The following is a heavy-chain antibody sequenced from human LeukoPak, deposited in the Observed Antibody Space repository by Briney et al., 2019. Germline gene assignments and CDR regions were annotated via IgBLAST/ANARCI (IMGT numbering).Heavy chain of an antibody. V-gene: IGHV3-74*01. CDR3: AKDLGLRAYHYYGMDV. Sequence: GGSLKLSCEASGFTFSSYWMQWVRQAPGKGLVWVSRINSDGSSTSYADSVKGRFTISRDNAKNTLYLQMNSLRAEDTAVYYCAKDLGLRAYHYYGMDVWGQGTTVTVSS. CDR1: GFTFSSYW. CDR2: INSDGSST. J-gene: IGHJ6*02. D-gene: IGHD3-10*01.